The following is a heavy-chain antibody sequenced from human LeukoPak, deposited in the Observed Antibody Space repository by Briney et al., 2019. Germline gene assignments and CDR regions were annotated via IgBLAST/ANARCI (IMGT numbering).Heavy chain of an antibody. CDR3: ARDLCNGDSCYSGYFDL. Sequence: SETLSLTCTVSGVSISSYYWGWIRQAAGKGLEWIGRLYNTGRTNYNPSLKSRAIISEDKSNNQFPLKLTSVTAADTAVYYCARDLCNGDSCYSGYFDLWGRGTLVTVSS. V-gene: IGHV4-4*07. D-gene: IGHD2-15*01. CDR2: LYNTGRT. J-gene: IGHJ2*01. CDR1: GVSISSYY.